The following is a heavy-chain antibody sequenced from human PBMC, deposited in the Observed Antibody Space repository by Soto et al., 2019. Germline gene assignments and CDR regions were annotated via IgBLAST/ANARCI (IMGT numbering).Heavy chain of an antibody. J-gene: IGHJ4*02. D-gene: IGHD5-12*01. CDR2: IRSSGGST. CDR3: VGYDPFDY. Sequence: PGGSLRLSCAASGFTFSTYAMTWVRQAPGKGLEWVSGIRSSGGSTYYADSVKGRFTISRDNSKNTLYLQMNSLRAEDTAVYYCVGYDPFDYWGQGTLVTVSS. CDR1: GFTFSTYA. V-gene: IGHV3-23*01.